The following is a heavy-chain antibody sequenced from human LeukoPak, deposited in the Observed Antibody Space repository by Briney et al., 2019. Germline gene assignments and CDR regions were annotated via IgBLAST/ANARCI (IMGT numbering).Heavy chain of an antibody. J-gene: IGHJ4*02. V-gene: IGHV1-18*04. CDR2: INCHNGNT. CDR3: AREGSYSGSYEDY. Sequence: ASVKVSCKASGYTFTSRGISWVRQAPGQGLEWMGWINCHNGNTNYAQKLQSRLTMTTDTSTSTAYMELRSLRSDDTAVYYCAREGSYSGSYEDYWGQGTLVTVSS. CDR1: GYTFTSRG. D-gene: IGHD1-26*01.